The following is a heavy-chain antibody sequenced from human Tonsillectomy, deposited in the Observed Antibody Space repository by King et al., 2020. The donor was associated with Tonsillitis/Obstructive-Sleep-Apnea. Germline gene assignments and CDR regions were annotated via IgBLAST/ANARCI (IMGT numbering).Heavy chain of an antibody. Sequence: VQLVESGGGLVQPGGSLRLSCAASGFTFSSYWMSWVRQAPGKGLEWVANIKQDGSEKYYVDSVKGRFTISRDNAKNSLYLQMNSLRAEDTAVYYCARDPCSSTSCYRSGLVDYWGQGTLVTVSS. CDR1: GFTFSSYW. CDR3: ARDPCSSTSCYRSGLVDY. CDR2: IKQDGSEK. V-gene: IGHV3-7*01. J-gene: IGHJ4*02. D-gene: IGHD2-2*01.